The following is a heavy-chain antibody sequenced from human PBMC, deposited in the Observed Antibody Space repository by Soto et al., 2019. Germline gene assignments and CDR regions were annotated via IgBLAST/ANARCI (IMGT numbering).Heavy chain of an antibody. D-gene: IGHD6-6*01. CDR3: ARDPIEYSSSFFDY. Sequence: GGSLRLSCAASGFTFSSYGMHWVRQAPGKGLEWVAVIWYDGSNKYYADSVKGRFTISRDNSKNTLYLQMNSLRAEDTAVYYCARDPIEYSSSFFDYWGQGTLVTVSS. CDR2: IWYDGSNK. V-gene: IGHV3-33*01. J-gene: IGHJ4*01. CDR1: GFTFSSYG.